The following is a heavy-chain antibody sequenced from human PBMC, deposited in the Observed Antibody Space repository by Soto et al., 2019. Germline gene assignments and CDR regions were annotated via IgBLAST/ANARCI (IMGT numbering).Heavy chain of an antibody. J-gene: IGHJ4*02. CDR1: GYTFTSYG. Sequence: ASVKVSCKASGYTFTSYGINWMRQAPGQGLEWMGWISANGGQTNYAQNLQGRVTMAKDTSTSTAYMELKSLGSDDTAVYYCARRSHCGGDCTSDYWGQGTLVTVSS. CDR2: ISANGGQT. V-gene: IGHV1-18*01. CDR3: ARRSHCGGDCTSDY. D-gene: IGHD2-21*01.